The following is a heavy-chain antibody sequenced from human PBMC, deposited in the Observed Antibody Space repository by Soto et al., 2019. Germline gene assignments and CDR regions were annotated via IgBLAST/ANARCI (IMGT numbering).Heavy chain of an antibody. CDR1: GFTFSSYW. Sequence: EVQLVESGGGLVQPGESLRLSCAASGFTFSSYWMHWVRQAPGKGLVWVSRINSDGSSTSYAGSVKGRFTISRDNAKNTLYLKMNSLKAEDTAVYYCVRTSLVVAAATREDYWGHVTLVIVSS. J-gene: IGHJ4*01. CDR2: INSDGSST. D-gene: IGHD2-15*01. CDR3: VRTSLVVAAATREDY. V-gene: IGHV3-74*01.